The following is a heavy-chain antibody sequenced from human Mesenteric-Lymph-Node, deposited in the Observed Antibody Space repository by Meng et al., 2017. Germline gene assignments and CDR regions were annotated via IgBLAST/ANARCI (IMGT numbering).Heavy chain of an antibody. D-gene: IGHD6-19*01. Sequence: QGSGPGLVKPSQTLSLPCTVSGGSVSSGGYYWTWIRQHPGKGLEWFGHIYYSGSTFYNPSLKRRVIISIDTSKNQFSLNLRSVTAADTAVYYCARVSSGWDYFDYWGQGTLVTVSS. J-gene: IGHJ4*02. CDR1: GGSVSSGGYY. V-gene: IGHV4-31*03. CDR3: ARVSSGWDYFDY. CDR2: IYYSGST.